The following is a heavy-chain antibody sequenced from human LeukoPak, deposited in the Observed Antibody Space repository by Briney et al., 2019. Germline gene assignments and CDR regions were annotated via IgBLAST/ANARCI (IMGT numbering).Heavy chain of an antibody. CDR1: GFTFSSYS. D-gene: IGHD3-22*01. CDR2: XXXXGSTI. Sequence: GGSLRLSCAPSGFTFSSYSMXXVRQXPGKXLXXXXXXXXXGSTIYYADSVKGRFTISRDNAKNSLYLQMNSLRAEDTAVYYCARGGGTYYYDSSGSRGDYWGQGTLVTVSS. J-gene: IGHJ4*02. CDR3: ARGGGTYYYDSSGSRGDY. V-gene: IGHV3-48*04.